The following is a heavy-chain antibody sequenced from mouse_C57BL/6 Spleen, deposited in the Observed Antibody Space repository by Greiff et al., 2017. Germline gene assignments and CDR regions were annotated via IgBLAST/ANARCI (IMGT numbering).Heavy chain of an antibody. J-gene: IGHJ4*01. D-gene: IGHD2-5*01. CDR1: GYTFTSYW. CDR3: ARRAYYSNLYYAMDY. V-gene: IGHV1-55*01. Sequence: VQLQQPGAELVKPGASVKMSCKASGYTFTSYWITWVKQRPGQGLEWIGDIYPGSGSTNYNEKFKSKATLTVDTSYSTAYMQLSSLTSEDSAVYYCARRAYYSNLYYAMDYWGQGTSVTVSS. CDR2: IYPGSGST.